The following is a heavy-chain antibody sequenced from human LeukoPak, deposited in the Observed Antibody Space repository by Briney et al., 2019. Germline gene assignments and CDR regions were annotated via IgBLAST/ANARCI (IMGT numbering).Heavy chain of an antibody. CDR2: IVVGSGNT. CDR3: AAEQSGSGSDRLKFDY. Sequence: SVTVSCTASGFTFTSSAMQWVRQARGQRLEWIGWIVVGSGNTNYAQKFQERVTITRDMSTSTAYMELSSLRSEDTAVYYCAAEQSGSGSDRLKFDYWGQGTLVTVSS. V-gene: IGHV1-58*02. J-gene: IGHJ4*02. CDR1: GFTFTSSA. D-gene: IGHD3-10*01.